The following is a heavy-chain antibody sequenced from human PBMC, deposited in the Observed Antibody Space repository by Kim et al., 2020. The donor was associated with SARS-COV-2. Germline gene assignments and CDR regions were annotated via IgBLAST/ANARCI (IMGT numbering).Heavy chain of an antibody. J-gene: IGHJ4*02. CDR1: GFTFNTYG. V-gene: IGHV3-30*18. CDR2: ISYDGSNK. CDR3: AKSFSGSYFGYDY. D-gene: IGHD1-26*01. Sequence: SLRLSCAASGFTFNTYGMNWVRQAPGKGLEWVAVISYDGSNKYYADSVKGRFTISRDNSKNTLYLQMNSLRIEDTAVYYCAKSFSGSYFGYDYWGQGTLVTVSS.